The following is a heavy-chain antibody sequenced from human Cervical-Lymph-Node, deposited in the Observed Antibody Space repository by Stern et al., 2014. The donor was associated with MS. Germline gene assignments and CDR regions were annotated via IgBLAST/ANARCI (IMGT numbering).Heavy chain of an antibody. CDR3: ARQPDYSDFLDF. V-gene: IGHV1-3*01. CDR2: IKGGPCTT. D-gene: IGHD4-11*01. J-gene: IGHJ4*02. Sequence: QVQLVQSGAEVKKPGASMTISCKTSGYNFIDHAIHWVRQAPGQRLEWMGVIKGGPCTTKYSQKFQGRVSFTRDKAASAAYMDLSSLSPDDTAVYYCARQPDYSDFLDFWGQGTLVTVSS. CDR1: GYNFIDHA.